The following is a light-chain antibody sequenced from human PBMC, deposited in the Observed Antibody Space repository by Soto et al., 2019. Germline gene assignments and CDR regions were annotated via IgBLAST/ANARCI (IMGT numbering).Light chain of an antibody. CDR2: GAS. CDR3: QQYGSSGT. Sequence: EIVMTQSPATLSVSPGERATLSCWASQSVSSNLAWYQQKSGQAPRLLMYGASTRATGIPARFSGSGSGTEFTLTISRLEPEDFAVYYCQQYGSSGTFGQGTKVDIK. V-gene: IGKV3-15*01. J-gene: IGKJ1*01. CDR1: QSVSSN.